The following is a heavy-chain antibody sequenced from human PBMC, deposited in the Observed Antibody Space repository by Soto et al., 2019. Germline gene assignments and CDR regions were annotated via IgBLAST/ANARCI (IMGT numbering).Heavy chain of an antibody. D-gene: IGHD6-13*01. Sequence: VQLQESCPGLVKPSETLSLTCTVSGGSISSYYWSWIRQPPGNGLEWIGYIYNRGSTNYNPSLKSRVTISVDTSKNKFSLNLSSVTAADTAVYYCERGSTGYSSSWYRYWGQGTLVTVSS. CDR2: IYNRGST. V-gene: IGHV4-59*12. J-gene: IGHJ4*02. CDR1: GGSISSYY. CDR3: ERGSTGYSSSWYRY.